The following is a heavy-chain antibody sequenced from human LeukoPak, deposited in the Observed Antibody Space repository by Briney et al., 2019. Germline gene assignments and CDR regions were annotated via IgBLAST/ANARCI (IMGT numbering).Heavy chain of an antibody. V-gene: IGHV3-48*04. CDR1: GFTFSSYN. J-gene: IGHJ4*02. CDR3: ARLYSSSSGLRASDY. D-gene: IGHD6-6*01. Sequence: GGSLRLSCAASGFTFSSYNMNWVRQAPGKGLEWVSSISSSGSTIFYADSVKGRFTISRDNAKNSLYLQMNSLRAEDTAVYYCARLYSSSSGLRASDYWGQGTLVTVSS. CDR2: ISSSGSTI.